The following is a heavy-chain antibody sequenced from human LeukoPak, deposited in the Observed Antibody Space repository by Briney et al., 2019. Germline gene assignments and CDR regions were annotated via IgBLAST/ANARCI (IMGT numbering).Heavy chain of an antibody. D-gene: IGHD3-10*01. CDR2: IYHSGST. CDR3: ARVSRRWFGELLPDY. V-gene: IGHV4-38-2*02. Sequence: PSETLSLTCTVSGYSISSGYYWGWIRQPPGKGLEWIGSIYHSGSTYYNPSLKSRVTISVDRSKNQFSLKLSSVTAADTAVYYCARVSRRWFGELLPDYWGQGTLVTVSS. J-gene: IGHJ4*02. CDR1: GYSISSGYY.